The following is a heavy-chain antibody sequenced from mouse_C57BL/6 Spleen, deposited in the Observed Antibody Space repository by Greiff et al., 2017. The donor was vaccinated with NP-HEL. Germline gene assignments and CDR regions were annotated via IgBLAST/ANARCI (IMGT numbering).Heavy chain of an antibody. J-gene: IGHJ4*01. CDR3: ARPDSSGYSYAMDY. CDR1: GFTFTDYY. CDR2: IRNTANGYTT. D-gene: IGHD3-2*02. Sequence: DVKLVESGGGLVQPGGSLSLSCAASGFTFTDYYMSWVRQPPGKALEWLGFIRNTANGYTTEYSASVKGRFTISRDNSQSILYLQMNALRAEDSATYYCARPDSSGYSYAMDYWGQGTSVTVSS. V-gene: IGHV7-3*01.